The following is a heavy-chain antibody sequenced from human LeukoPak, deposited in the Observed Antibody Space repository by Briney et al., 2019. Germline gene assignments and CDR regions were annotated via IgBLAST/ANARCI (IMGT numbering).Heavy chain of an antibody. V-gene: IGHV1-69*13. CDR3: ARGSITFSGSYYSDYYYGMDV. J-gene: IGHJ6*04. D-gene: IGHD3-10*01. Sequence: SVKASCKASGGTFSSYAISWVRQAPGQGLEWMGGIIPIFGTANYAQKFQGRVTITADESTSTAYMELSSLRSEDTAVYYCARGSITFSGSYYSDYYYGMDVWGKGTTVTVSS. CDR1: GGTFSSYA. CDR2: IIPIFGTA.